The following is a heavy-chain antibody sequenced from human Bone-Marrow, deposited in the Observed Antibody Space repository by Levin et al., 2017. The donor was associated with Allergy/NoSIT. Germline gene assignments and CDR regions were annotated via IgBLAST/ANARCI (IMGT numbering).Heavy chain of an antibody. CDR3: ARELSGYDFGFDY. V-gene: IGHV4-30-4*01. Sequence: PSETLSLTCTVSGGSISSGDYYWSWIRQPPGKGLEWIGYIYYSGSTYYNPSLKSRVTISVDTSKNQFSLKLSSVTAADTAVYYCARELSGYDFGFDYWGQGTLVTVSS. D-gene: IGHD5-12*01. CDR2: IYYSGST. J-gene: IGHJ4*02. CDR1: GGSISSGDYY.